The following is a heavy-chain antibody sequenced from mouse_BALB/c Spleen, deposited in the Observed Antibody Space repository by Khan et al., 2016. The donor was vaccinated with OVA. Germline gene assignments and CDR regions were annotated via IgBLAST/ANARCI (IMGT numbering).Heavy chain of an antibody. CDR3: ARSGYGSFAY. Sequence: VQLQQLGPELVKPGASVKISCRASGYTFTDYILDWVKQSHGKSLDWIGYIYPNNGDTGYNQKFKTKATLTVDISSSTAYMELRSLTSEDSAVYYCARSGYGSFAYWGQGTLVTVSA. V-gene: IGHV1S29*02. CDR2: IYPNNGDT. J-gene: IGHJ3*01. CDR1: GYTFTDYI. D-gene: IGHD1-2*01.